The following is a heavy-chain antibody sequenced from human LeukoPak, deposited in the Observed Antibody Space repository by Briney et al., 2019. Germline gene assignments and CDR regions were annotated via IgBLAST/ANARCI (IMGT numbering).Heavy chain of an antibody. CDR2: IDPSDSYT. Sequence: GESLRISCKGSGYSFTSYWISWVRQMPGKGLEWMGRIDPSDSYTNYSPSFQGHVTISADKSISTAYLQWSSLKAPDTAMYYCARDIVVVPAAMNYYYGMDVWGKGTTVTVSS. V-gene: IGHV5-10-1*01. J-gene: IGHJ6*04. CDR3: ARDIVVVPAAMNYYYGMDV. CDR1: GYSFTSYW. D-gene: IGHD2-2*01.